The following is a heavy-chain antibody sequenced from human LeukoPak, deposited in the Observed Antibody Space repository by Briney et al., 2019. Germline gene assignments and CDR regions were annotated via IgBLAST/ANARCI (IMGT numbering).Heavy chain of an antibody. Sequence: ASVKVSCKVSGYTLTELSMHWVRQAPGEGLEWMGGFDPEDGETIYAQKFQGRVTMTEDTSTDTAYMELSSLRSEDTAVYYCAIDYDSSGSISLDYWGQGTLVTVSS. CDR2: FDPEDGET. J-gene: IGHJ4*02. CDR3: AIDYDSSGSISLDY. D-gene: IGHD3-22*01. V-gene: IGHV1-24*01. CDR1: GYTLTELS.